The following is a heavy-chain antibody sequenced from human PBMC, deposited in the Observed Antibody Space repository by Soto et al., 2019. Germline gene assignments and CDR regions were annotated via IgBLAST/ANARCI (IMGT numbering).Heavy chain of an antibody. J-gene: IGHJ5*02. CDR3: ARGYSSSYDFNLFDP. CDR2: INAGNGNT. Sequence: ASVKVSCKASGYTFTSYAMHWVRQAPGQRLEWMGWINAGNGNTKYSQKFQGRVTITRDTSASTAYMELSSLRSEDTAVYYCARGYSSSYDFNLFDPWGQGTLVTSPQ. V-gene: IGHV1-3*01. CDR1: GYTFTSYA. D-gene: IGHD6-13*01.